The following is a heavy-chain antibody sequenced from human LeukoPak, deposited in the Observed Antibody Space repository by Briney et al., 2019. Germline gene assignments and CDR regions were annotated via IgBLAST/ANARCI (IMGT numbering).Heavy chain of an antibody. CDR1: GFTFSSYA. D-gene: IGHD3/OR15-3a*01. CDR3: ARGGRYYFDY. J-gene: IGHJ4*02. Sequence: GGSLRLSCAASGFTFSSYAMSWVRQAPGKRLEWVSAISGSGGSTYYADSVKGRFTISRDNSKNTLYLQMNSLRAEDTAVYYCARGGRYYFDYWGQGTLVTVSS. V-gene: IGHV3-23*01. CDR2: ISGSGGST.